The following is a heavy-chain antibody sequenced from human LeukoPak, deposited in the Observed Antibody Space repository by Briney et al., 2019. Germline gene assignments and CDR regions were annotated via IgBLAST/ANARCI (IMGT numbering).Heavy chain of an antibody. D-gene: IGHD3-9*01. V-gene: IGHV4-61*01. CDR3: ARRSPHYDILTGP. J-gene: IGHJ5*02. Sequence: PSETLSLTCSVSGASVSDGNYYWSWIRQPPGKGLEWIGYMFYSESTKYNPSLKSRVTISVDKSKNQFSLHMSSVTAADTAVYYCARRSPHYDILTGPWGQGTLSPSPQ. CDR1: GASVSDGNYY. CDR2: MFYSEST.